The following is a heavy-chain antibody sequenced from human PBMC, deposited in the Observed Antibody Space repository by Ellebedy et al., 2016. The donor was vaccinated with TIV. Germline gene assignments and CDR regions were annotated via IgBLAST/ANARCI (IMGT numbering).Heavy chain of an antibody. V-gene: IGHV1-18*01. CDR1: GYSFTSYG. J-gene: IGHJ4*02. CDR2: ISAYNGNT. D-gene: IGHD3-16*02. Sequence: ASVKVSCKASGYSFTSYGISWVRQAPGQGLEWMGWISAYNGNTNYAQKLQGRVTMTTDTSTSTAYMELRSLRSDDTALYYCARDSRVTFGGLIVYFDFWGQGTLVTVSS. CDR3: ARDSRVTFGGLIVYFDF.